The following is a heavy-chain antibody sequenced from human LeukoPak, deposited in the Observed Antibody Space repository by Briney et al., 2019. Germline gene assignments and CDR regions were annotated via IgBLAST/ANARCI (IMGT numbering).Heavy chain of an antibody. D-gene: IGHD3-16*02. CDR1: GYTFTNYA. J-gene: IGHJ4*02. CDR2: IHPSTGNP. V-gene: IGHV7-4-1*02. Sequence: ASVKASCKASGYTFTNYAMNWVRQAPGQGLEWMGWIHPSTGNPTYAQDFTGRFVFSLDTSVSTTYLQISSLKAEDTAVYYCARAYQRLGELSLPDYWGQGTLVTVSS. CDR3: ARAYQRLGELSLPDY.